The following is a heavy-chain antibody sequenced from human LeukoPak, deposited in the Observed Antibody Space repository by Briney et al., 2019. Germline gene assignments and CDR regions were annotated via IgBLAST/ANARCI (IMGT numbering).Heavy chain of an antibody. CDR3: ARDRGNQRGYYYYYMDV. V-gene: IGHV3-21*01. CDR2: ISSSSGYI. CDR1: GFTFSSYS. D-gene: IGHD1-14*01. Sequence: PGGSLRLSCAASGFTFSSYSMNWVRQAPGKGLEWVSSISSSSGYIYYADSVKGRFTISRDNAKNSLYLQMNSLRAEDTAVYYCARDRGNQRGYYYYYMDVWGKGTTVTVSS. J-gene: IGHJ6*03.